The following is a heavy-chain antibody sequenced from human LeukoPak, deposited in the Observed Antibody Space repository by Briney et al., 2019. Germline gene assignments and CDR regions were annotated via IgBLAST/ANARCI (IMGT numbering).Heavy chain of an antibody. CDR2: ISSSGSTI. CDR3: AREGDYGDYYYYYYMDV. J-gene: IGHJ6*03. Sequence: PGGSLRLSCAASGFTFSSYEMNWVRQAPGKGLEWVSYISSSGSTIYYADSVKGRFTISRDNAKNSPYLQMNSLRAEDTAVYYCAREGDYGDYYYYYYMDVWGKGTTVTVSS. CDR1: GFTFSSYE. D-gene: IGHD4-17*01. V-gene: IGHV3-48*03.